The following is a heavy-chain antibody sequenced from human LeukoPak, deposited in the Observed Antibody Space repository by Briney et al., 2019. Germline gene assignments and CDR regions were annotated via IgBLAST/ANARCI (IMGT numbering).Heavy chain of an antibody. CDR3: ARILECSGGSCYSGYYYYYMDV. Sequence: SETLSLTCTVSGGSISSSSYYWGWIRQPPGKGLEWIGSIYYSGSTYYNPSLKSRVTISVDTSKNQFSLKLSSVTAADTAVYYCARILECSGGSCYSGYYYYYMDVWGKGTTVTVSS. J-gene: IGHJ6*03. D-gene: IGHD2-15*01. V-gene: IGHV4-39*07. CDR1: GGSISSSSYY. CDR2: IYYSGST.